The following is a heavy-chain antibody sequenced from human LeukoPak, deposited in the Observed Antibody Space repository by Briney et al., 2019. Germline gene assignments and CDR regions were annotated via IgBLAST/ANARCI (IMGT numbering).Heavy chain of an antibody. J-gene: IGHJ1*01. CDR2: INHSGST. D-gene: IGHD6-6*01. CDR1: GGSFSGYY. V-gene: IGHV4-34*01. CDR3: AIPMSQYSSSSRRALHSQQYFQH. Sequence: KPSETLSLTCAVYGGSFSGYYWSWIRQPPGKGLEWFGEINHSGSTNYNPSLKSRVTISVDTSKNQFSLKLSSVTAADTAVYYCAIPMSQYSSSSRRALHSQQYFQHWGQGTLVTVSS.